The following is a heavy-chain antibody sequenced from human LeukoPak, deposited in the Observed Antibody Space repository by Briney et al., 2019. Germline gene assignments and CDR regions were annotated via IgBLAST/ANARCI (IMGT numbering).Heavy chain of an antibody. V-gene: IGHV4-34*01. CDR2: INHSGST. CDR3: AREMYGRGVSDTNWFDP. D-gene: IGHD3-10*01. CDR1: GGSFSGYY. J-gene: IGHJ5*02. Sequence: SETLCLTCAVYGGSFSGYYWSWIRQPPGKGLEWIGEINHSGSTNYNPSLKSRVTISVDTSKNQFSLKLSSVTAADTAVYYCAREMYGRGVSDTNWFDPWGQGTLVTVSS.